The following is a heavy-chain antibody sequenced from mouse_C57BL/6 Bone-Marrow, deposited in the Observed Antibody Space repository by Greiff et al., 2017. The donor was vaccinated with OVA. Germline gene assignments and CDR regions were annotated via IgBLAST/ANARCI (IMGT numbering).Heavy chain of an antibody. J-gene: IGHJ4*01. V-gene: IGHV10-1*01. CDR2: IRSKSNNYAT. CDR1: GFSFNTYA. Sequence: EVQLVESGGGLVQPKGSLKLSCAASGFSFNTYAMNWVRQAPGKGLEWVARIRSKSNNYATYYADSVKDRFTISRDDSESMLYLQMNNLKTEDTAMYYCVRHSGNYEGYYAMDYWGQGTSVTVSS. D-gene: IGHD2-1*01. CDR3: VRHSGNYEGYYAMDY.